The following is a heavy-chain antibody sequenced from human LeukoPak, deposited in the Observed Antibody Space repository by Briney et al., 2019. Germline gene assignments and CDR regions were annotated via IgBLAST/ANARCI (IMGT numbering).Heavy chain of an antibody. CDR1: GYTFTSYD. V-gene: IGHV1-8*01. Sequence: ASVKVSCKASGYTFTSYDINWVRQATGQGLEWMGWMNPNSGNTGYAQKFQGRVTMTRNTSISTAYMELSSLRSGDTAVYYCARGVRWQLIPLTLWGQGTLVTVSS. J-gene: IGHJ4*02. D-gene: IGHD2-8*01. CDR2: MNPNSGNT. CDR3: ARGVRWQLIPLTL.